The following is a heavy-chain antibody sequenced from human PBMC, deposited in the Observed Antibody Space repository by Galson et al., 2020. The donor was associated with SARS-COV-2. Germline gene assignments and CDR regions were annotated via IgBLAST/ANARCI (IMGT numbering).Heavy chain of an antibody. CDR3: ARSGSGSYYSHVDY. V-gene: IGHV3-30*04. Sequence: GESLKISCAASGFTFSSYAMHWVRQAPGKGLEWVAVISYDGSNKYYADSVKGRFTISRDNSKNTLYLQMNSLRAEDTAVYYCARSGSGSYYSHVDYWGQGTLVTVSS. J-gene: IGHJ4*02. CDR1: GFTFSSYA. D-gene: IGHD3-10*01. CDR2: ISYDGSNK.